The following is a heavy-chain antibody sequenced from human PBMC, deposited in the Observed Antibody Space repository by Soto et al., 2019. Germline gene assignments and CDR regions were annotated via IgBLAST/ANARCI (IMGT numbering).Heavy chain of an antibody. J-gene: IGHJ6*02. CDR3: ARDRYSYYDFWSGSLPYYYYGMDV. CDR1: GGSISSSSYY. D-gene: IGHD3-3*01. CDR2: IYYSGST. Sequence: PSETLSLTCTVSGGSISSSSYYWGWIRQPPGKGLEWIGSIYYSGSTYYNPSLKSRVTISVDTSKNQFSLKLSSVTAADTAVYYCARDRYSYYDFWSGSLPYYYYGMDVWGQGTPVTVSS. V-gene: IGHV4-39*02.